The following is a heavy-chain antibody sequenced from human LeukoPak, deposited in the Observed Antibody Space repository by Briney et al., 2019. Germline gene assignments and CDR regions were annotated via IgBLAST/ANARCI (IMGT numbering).Heavy chain of an antibody. CDR3: AKNGDRGAYCSGGSCYPYYYYYMDV. J-gene: IGHJ6*03. Sequence: GGSLRLSCAASGFTVSSNYMSWVRQAPGKGLEWVSAISGTGGTTYYADSVKGRFTISRDNSKNTLYLQMNSLRAEDTAVYYCAKNGDRGAYCSGGSCYPYYYYYMDVWGKGTTVTVSS. V-gene: IGHV3-23*01. CDR2: ISGTGGTT. CDR1: GFTVSSNY. D-gene: IGHD2-15*01.